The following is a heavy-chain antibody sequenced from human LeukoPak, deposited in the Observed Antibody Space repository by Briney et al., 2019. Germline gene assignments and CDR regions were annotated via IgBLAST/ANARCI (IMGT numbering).Heavy chain of an antibody. J-gene: IGHJ3*02. CDR1: GFTFSSYS. V-gene: IGHV3-21*01. D-gene: IGHD6-13*01. Sequence: GGSLRLSCAASGFTFSSYSMNWVRQAPGKGLEWVSSISSSSSYIYYADSVKGRFTISRDNAKNSLYLQMNSLRAEDTAVYYCARDLPRYSSSWYRSDDAFDIWGQGTMVTVSS. CDR2: ISSSSSYI. CDR3: ARDLPRYSSSWYRSDDAFDI.